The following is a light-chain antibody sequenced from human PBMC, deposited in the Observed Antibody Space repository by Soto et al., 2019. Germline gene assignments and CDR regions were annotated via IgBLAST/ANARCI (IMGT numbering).Light chain of an antibody. CDR1: QSVTTY. CDR3: QQTYSIPPLT. Sequence: DFQMTQSPSSLSASVGDRVTITCRASQSVTTYLNWYQQRPGKAPNLLIYAASNLQNGVPSRFNGSGSGTDFNLTISGLQPEDSATYFCQQTYSIPPLTFGGGTKVQIK. J-gene: IGKJ4*01. CDR2: AAS. V-gene: IGKV1-39*01.